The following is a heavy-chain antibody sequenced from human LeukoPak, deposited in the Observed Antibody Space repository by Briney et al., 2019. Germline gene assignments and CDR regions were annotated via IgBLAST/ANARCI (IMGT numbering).Heavy chain of an antibody. Sequence: GGSLRLSCAASGFTVSSNYMSWVRQAPGKGLEWVSVTYSGGSTYYADSVKGRFTISRDNSKNTLYLQMNSLRVEDTAVYYCARDLRSYSNYDYYYYYMDVWGKGTTVTVSS. CDR2: TYSGGST. D-gene: IGHD4-11*01. CDR1: GFTVSSNY. J-gene: IGHJ6*03. V-gene: IGHV3-53*01. CDR3: ARDLRSYSNYDYYYYYMDV.